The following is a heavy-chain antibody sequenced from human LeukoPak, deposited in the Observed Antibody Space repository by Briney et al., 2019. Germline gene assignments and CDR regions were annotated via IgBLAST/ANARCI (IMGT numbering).Heavy chain of an antibody. Sequence: GESLRLSCAVSGFSFSGYGMSWVRQPPGKGLEWVSAIRGSGARTYYADSAKDRFTISRDNSKNTLYLQMNSLRAEDTAVYYCASCYYGSGKMNYYYYMDVWGKGTTVTISS. D-gene: IGHD3-10*01. J-gene: IGHJ6*03. CDR2: IRGSGART. V-gene: IGHV3-23*01. CDR3: ASCYYGSGKMNYYYYMDV. CDR1: GFSFSGYG.